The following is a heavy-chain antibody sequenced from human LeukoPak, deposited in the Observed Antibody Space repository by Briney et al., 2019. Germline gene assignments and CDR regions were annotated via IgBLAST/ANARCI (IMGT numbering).Heavy chain of an antibody. CDR3: ARGTRYTYYDFWSGYYTDY. D-gene: IGHD3-3*01. CDR1: GGSISSGGYS. Sequence: SETLSLTCTVSGGSISSGGYSWSWIRQHPGKGLEWIGYIYYSGSTYYNPSLKSRVTISVDTSKNQFSLKLSSVTAADTAVYYCARGTRYTYYDFWSGYYTDYWGQGTLVTVSS. J-gene: IGHJ4*02. CDR2: IYYSGST. V-gene: IGHV4-31*03.